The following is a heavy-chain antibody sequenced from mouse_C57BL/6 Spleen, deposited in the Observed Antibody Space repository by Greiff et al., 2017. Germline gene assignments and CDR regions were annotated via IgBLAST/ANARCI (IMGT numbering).Heavy chain of an antibody. D-gene: IGHD1-1*01. V-gene: IGHV3-6*01. CDR2: ISYDGSN. CDR3: AREEYYGSEDY. CDR1: GYSITSGYY. Sequence: EVQLVESGPGLVKPSQSLSLTCSVTGYSITSGYYWNWIRQFPGNKLEWMGYISYDGSNNYNPSLKNRISITRDTYKNQFFLKLNSVTTEDTATYYCAREEYYGSEDYWGQGTSVTVSS. J-gene: IGHJ4*01.